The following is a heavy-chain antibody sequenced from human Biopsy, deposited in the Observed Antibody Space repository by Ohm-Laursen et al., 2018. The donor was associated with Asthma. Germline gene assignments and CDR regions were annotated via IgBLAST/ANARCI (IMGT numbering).Heavy chain of an antibody. CDR1: GYTFNSAG. CDR2: ISVYNGNT. V-gene: IGHV1-18*01. Sequence: ASVKASCKPSGYTFNSAGITWVRQAPGQGLEWMGWISVYNGNTKVAQKLQDRVTMITDTSTSTAYMELRSLRSDVTAVYFCARAVDYSHYYGIDVWGQGTTVTFS. CDR3: ARAVDYSHYYGIDV. J-gene: IGHJ6*02. D-gene: IGHD3-10*01.